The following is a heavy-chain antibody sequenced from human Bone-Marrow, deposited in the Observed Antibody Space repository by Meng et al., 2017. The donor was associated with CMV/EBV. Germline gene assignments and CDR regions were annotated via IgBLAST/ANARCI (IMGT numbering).Heavy chain of an antibody. CDR3: ARGGRTTVDY. D-gene: IGHD4-17*01. CDR1: GFTVSGNY. V-gene: IGHV3-53*03. Sequence: GGPLRLSCAASGFTVSGNYMSWVRQAPGKGLEWVSVIYSGGSTYYADSVKGRFTISRDNSKNSMYLQMNSLRAEDTDVYYCARGGRTTVDYWGQGTLVTVSS. CDR2: IYSGGST. J-gene: IGHJ4*02.